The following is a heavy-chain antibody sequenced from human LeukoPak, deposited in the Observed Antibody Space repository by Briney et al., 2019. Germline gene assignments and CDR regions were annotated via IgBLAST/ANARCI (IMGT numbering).Heavy chain of an antibody. J-gene: IGHJ4*02. CDR1: GFTFSDYY. CDR3: ASVDYGGSGFDY. Sequence: PGGAPRLSFAAPGFTFSDYYMNWVPPAPGKGVGCVSFISSTRTMFYTDSVKGRFTISRNNAKNSLNLQMNSLRAEDTAVYYCASVDYGGSGFDYWGQGTLVTVSS. CDR2: ISSTRTM. D-gene: IGHD4-23*01. V-gene: IGHV3-69-1*01.